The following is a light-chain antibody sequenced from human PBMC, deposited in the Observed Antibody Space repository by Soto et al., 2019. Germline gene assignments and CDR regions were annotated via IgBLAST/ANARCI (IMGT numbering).Light chain of an antibody. CDR3: CSYAGSYTWV. Sequence: QSVLTQPRSVSGSPGQSVTISCTGTSSDVGDYNYVSWYQQHPGKAPKLLIYAVNMRPSGVPDRFSGSKSGNTASLTIAGLQAEDEADYSCCSYAGSYTWVFGGGTQLTVL. J-gene: IGLJ3*02. V-gene: IGLV2-11*01. CDR1: SSDVGDYNY. CDR2: AVN.